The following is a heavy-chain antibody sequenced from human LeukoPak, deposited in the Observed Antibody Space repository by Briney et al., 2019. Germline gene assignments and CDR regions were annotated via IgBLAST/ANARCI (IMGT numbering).Heavy chain of an antibody. CDR1: GYTFTSYY. CDR3: ARVQGGSGYYGTFDY. J-gene: IGHJ4*02. Sequence: ASVKVSFKASGYTFTSYYMHWVRQAPGQGLEWMGLINPSGGSASYAQKLQGRVTMTRDTSTSTVYMELSSLRSEDTAVYYCARVQGGSGYYGTFDYWGQGTLVTVSS. CDR2: INPSGGSA. V-gene: IGHV1-46*01. D-gene: IGHD3-10*01.